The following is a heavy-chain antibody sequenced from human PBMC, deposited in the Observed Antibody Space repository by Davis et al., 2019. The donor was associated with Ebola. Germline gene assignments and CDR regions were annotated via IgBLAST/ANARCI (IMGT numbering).Heavy chain of an antibody. J-gene: IGHJ6*04. Sequence: GGSLSPSCAVSGFAFSSYAMTWVRQAPGKGLEWVSIISGSGTNTYYADSGKGRFTISRDNSKNTLYLQMNSLRAEDTAVYYCAKYGSSTWYLVDVWGKGAAVTVSS. CDR1: GFAFSSYA. D-gene: IGHD6-13*01. V-gene: IGHV3-23*01. CDR2: ISGSGTNT. CDR3: AKYGSSTWYLVDV.